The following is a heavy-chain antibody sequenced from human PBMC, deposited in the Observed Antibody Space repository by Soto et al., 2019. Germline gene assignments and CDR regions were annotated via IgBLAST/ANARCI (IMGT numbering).Heavy chain of an antibody. D-gene: IGHD3-22*01. CDR3: ARQIYDSDTGPNFQYYFDS. J-gene: IGHJ4*02. CDR2: IDPSDSQT. CDR1: WYSFARYW. V-gene: IGHV5-10-1*01. Sequence: GGSLKKSCKGSWYSFARYWITWGRQKPGKSLEWMGRIDPSDSQTYYSPSFRGHVTISVTKSITTVFLQWSSLRASDTAMYYCARQIYDSDTGPNFQYYFDSWGQGTPVTVSS.